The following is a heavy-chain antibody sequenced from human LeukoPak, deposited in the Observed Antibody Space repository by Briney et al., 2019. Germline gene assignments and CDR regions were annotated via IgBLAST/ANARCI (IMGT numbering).Heavy chain of an antibody. CDR1: GFTFSSYA. J-gene: IGHJ4*02. D-gene: IGHD3-10*01. CDR2: ISYDGSNK. V-gene: IGHV3-30*04. CDR3: ARGQGVRGVLTRRGYFDY. Sequence: GGSLRLSCAASGFTFSSYAMHWVRQAPGKGLAWVAVISYDGSNKYYADSVKGRFTISRDNSKNTLYLQMNSLRAEDTAVYYCARGQGVRGVLTRRGYFDYWGQGTLVTVSS.